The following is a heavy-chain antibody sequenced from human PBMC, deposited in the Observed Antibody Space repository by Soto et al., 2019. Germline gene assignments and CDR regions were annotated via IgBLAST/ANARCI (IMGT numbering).Heavy chain of an antibody. CDR2: ISSSSSYI. CDR1: GFTFSSYS. D-gene: IGHD3-22*01. J-gene: IGHJ4*02. CDR3: ARDSSEVVVNYYFDY. V-gene: IGHV3-21*01. Sequence: GGSLRLSCAASGFTFSSYSMNWVRQAPGKGLEWVSSISSSSSYIYYADSVKGRFTISRDNAKNSLYLQMNSLRAEDTAVYYCARDSSEVVVNYYFDYWGQGTLVTVSS.